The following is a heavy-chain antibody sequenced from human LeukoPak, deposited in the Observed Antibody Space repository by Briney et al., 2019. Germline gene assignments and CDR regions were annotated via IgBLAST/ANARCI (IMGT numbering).Heavy chain of an antibody. CDR2: INPNSGGT. Sequence: ASVKVSCKASGYTLTSYYMHWVRQAPGQGLEWMGRINPNSGGTNYAQKFQGRVTMTRDTSISTAYMELSRLRSDDTAVYYCARPAYDSSGYSSDYWGQGTLVTVSS. CDR3: ARPAYDSSGYSSDY. CDR1: GYTLTSYY. J-gene: IGHJ4*02. V-gene: IGHV1-2*06. D-gene: IGHD3-22*01.